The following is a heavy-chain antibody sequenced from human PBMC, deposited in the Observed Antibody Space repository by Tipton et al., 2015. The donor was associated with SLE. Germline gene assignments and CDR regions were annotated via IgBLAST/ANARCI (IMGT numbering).Heavy chain of an antibody. CDR3: ARHGGYYFDY. Sequence: GLVKPSETLSLTCTVSGGSISSSSHYWSWIRQPPGKGLEWIGYIYYSGSTYYNPSLKSRVTISVDTSKNQFSLKLSSVTAADTAVYYCARHGGYYFDYWGQGTLVTVSS. D-gene: IGHD4-23*01. CDR1: GGSISSSSHY. CDR2: IYYSGST. J-gene: IGHJ4*02. V-gene: IGHV4-30-4*08.